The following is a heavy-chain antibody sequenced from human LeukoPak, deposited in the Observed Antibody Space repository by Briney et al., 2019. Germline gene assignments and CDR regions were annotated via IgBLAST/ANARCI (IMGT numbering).Heavy chain of an antibody. J-gene: IGHJ4*02. D-gene: IGHD2-2*01. Sequence: GGSLRLSCAVSGFTFSSHWMRWVRQAPGKGLVWVSHIKSDGTSTNYADSVKGRFPISRDNAKNTLFLQMNSLRAEDTAVYYCGRDGVPAAADYWGQGTLVTVSS. CDR2: IKSDGTST. CDR3: GRDGVPAAADY. V-gene: IGHV3-74*01. CDR1: GFTFSSHW.